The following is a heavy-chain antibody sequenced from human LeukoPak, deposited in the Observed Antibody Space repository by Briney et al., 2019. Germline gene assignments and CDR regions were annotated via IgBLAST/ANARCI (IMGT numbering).Heavy chain of an antibody. CDR3: TRQGGSYGLSFDY. Sequence: PGESLKISCKGSGYSFTSYWIGWVRQMPGKGLEWMGIIYPGDSDSRYSPSFQGQVTISADKSISTAYLQWSSLKASDTAMYYCTRQGGSYGLSFDYWGQGTLVIVSS. CDR2: IYPGDSDS. D-gene: IGHD5-18*01. CDR1: GYSFTSYW. J-gene: IGHJ4*02. V-gene: IGHV5-51*01.